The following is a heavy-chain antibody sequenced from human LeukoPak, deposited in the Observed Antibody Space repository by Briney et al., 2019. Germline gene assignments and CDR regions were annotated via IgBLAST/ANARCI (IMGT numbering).Heavy chain of an antibody. Sequence: PGGSLRLSCAASGFTFSSYGMHWVRQAPGKGLEWVAVISYDGSNKYYADSVKGRFTISRDSSKNTLYLQMNSLRAEDTAVYYCAKDPLDYGGNGEGYYFDYWGQGTLVTVSS. CDR3: AKDPLDYGGNGEGYYFDY. CDR1: GFTFSSYG. J-gene: IGHJ4*02. V-gene: IGHV3-30*18. CDR2: ISYDGSNK. D-gene: IGHD4-23*01.